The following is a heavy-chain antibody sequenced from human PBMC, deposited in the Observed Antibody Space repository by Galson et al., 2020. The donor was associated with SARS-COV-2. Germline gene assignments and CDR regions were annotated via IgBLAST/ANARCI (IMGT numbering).Heavy chain of an antibody. D-gene: IGHD2-8*01. CDR1: GFSLSTSGMC. CDR3: ARARLLMNAFDI. V-gene: IGHV2-70*11. Sequence: SGPTLVKPTQTLTLTCTFSGFSLSTSGMCVSWIRQPPGKALEWLARIDWDDDKYXXTXLKTRLTISKDTSKNQVVLTMTNMDPVDTATYYCARARLLMNAFDIWGQGTMVTVSS. J-gene: IGHJ3*02. CDR2: IDWDDDK.